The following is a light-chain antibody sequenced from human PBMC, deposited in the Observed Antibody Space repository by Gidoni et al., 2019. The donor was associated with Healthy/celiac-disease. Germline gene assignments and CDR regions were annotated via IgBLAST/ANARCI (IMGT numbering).Light chain of an antibody. V-gene: IGLV3-21*04. Sequence: SYVLTQPPSVSVAPGKTARITCGGNNIGSKRVHWDQQKPGQAPVLVIYYDSDRPSGIPERFSGSNSGNTATLTSSRVEAGDEADYYCQVWDSSSDHVVFGGGTKLTVL. J-gene: IGLJ2*01. CDR2: YDS. CDR1: NIGSKR. CDR3: QVWDSSSDHVV.